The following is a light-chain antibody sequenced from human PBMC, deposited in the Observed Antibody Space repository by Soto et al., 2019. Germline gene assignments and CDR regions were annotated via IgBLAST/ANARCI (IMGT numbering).Light chain of an antibody. CDR3: QQYDNYDIT. CDR1: QDINKF. CDR2: DVS. J-gene: IGKJ5*01. Sequence: DIQRTQSPSSLSASVVYTVTVSCEASQDINKFLNWYQQKPGKAPKLLIYDVSNLETGVPSRFSGSGSETHFTLTINSLQPEDIATYYCQQYDNYDITFGQGTRLEIK. V-gene: IGKV1-33*01.